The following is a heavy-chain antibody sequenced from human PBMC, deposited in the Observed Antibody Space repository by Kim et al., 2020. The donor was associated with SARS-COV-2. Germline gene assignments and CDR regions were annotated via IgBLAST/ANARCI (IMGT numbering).Heavy chain of an antibody. CDR3: ARMRQQLIPAIFDP. CDR2: LYYSGSF. J-gene: IGHJ5*02. CDR1: GASISRGGYY. V-gene: IGHV4-39*07. Sequence: SETLSLTCIVSGASISRGGYYWGWLRQPPGKGLEWIMSLYYSGSFYYNPSLESRVTISVDTSKNQFSLRLKSVTAADTAVYFCARMRQQLIPAIFDPWGQGTLVTVSS. D-gene: IGHD6-13*01.